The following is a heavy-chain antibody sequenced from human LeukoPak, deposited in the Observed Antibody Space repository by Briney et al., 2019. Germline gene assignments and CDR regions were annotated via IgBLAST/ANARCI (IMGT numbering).Heavy chain of an antibody. V-gene: IGHV3-30*18. CDR3: AKGPSFDP. Sequence: PGGSLRLSCAASGFTFSSYGMHWVRQAPGKGLEWVAVISYDGSNKYYADSVKGRFTISRDNSKNTLYLQMNSLRAEDTAVYYCAKGPSFDPWGQGTLVTVSS. CDR2: ISYDGSNK. CDR1: GFTFSSYG. J-gene: IGHJ5*02.